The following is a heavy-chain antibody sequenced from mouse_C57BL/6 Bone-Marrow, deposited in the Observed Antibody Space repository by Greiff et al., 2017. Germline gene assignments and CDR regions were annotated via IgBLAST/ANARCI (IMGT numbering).Heavy chain of an antibody. J-gene: IGHJ2*01. Sequence: EVQLQQSGAELVRPGASVKLSCTASGFNIKDDYIHWVKQRPEQGLEWIGWIAPEIGDTEYASKFQGKATITSDTSSNTADLQLSSLTSEDTAVYYCSSFDGNYFDFWGQGTPLTVAS. CDR3: SSFDGNYFDF. V-gene: IGHV14-4*01. CDR1: GFNIKDDY. CDR2: IAPEIGDT. D-gene: IGHD2-3*01.